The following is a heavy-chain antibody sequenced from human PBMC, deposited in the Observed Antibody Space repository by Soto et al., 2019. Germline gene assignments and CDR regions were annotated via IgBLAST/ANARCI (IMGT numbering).Heavy chain of an antibody. CDR2: IIPIFGTA. J-gene: IGHJ5*02. V-gene: IGHV1-69*01. CDR1: GGTFSSYA. D-gene: IGHD6-6*01. Sequence: QVQLVQSGAEVKKPGSSVKVSCKASGGTFSSYAISWVRQAPGQGLEWMGGIIPIFGTANYAQKFQGRVTITVDESTSTAYMELSSLRSEDTAVYYCARNIAARRGAFYNWFDPWGQGTLVTVSS. CDR3: ARNIAARRGAFYNWFDP.